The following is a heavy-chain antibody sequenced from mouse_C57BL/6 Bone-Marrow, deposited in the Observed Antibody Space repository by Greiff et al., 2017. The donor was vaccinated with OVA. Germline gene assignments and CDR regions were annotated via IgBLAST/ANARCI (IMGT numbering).Heavy chain of an antibody. CDR2: IYPRDGST. CDR1: GYTFTSYD. V-gene: IGHV1-85*01. J-gene: IGHJ2*01. D-gene: IGHD1-1*01. CDR3: ARAYGSSLY. Sequence: VKVVESGPELVKPGASVKLSCKASGYTFTSYDINWVKQRPGQGLEWIGWIYPRDGSTKYNEKFKGKATLTVDTSSSTAYMELHSLTSEDSAVYFCARAYGSSLYWGQGTTLTVSS.